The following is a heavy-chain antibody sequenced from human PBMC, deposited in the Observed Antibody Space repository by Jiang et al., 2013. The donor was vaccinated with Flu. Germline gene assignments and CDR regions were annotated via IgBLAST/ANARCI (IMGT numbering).Heavy chain of an antibody. CDR3: ARADDYFDSRGYYPDY. V-gene: IGHV3-33*01. CDR2: IWYDGSNE. D-gene: IGHD3-22*01. Sequence: LVESGGGVVQPGRSLRLSCAASGFIFSSYGMHWVRQAPGKGLEWVAVIWYDGSNEYYAESVKGRFTISRDNSKNTLYLQMNSLTAEDTAVYYCARADDYFDSRGYYPDYWGQGTLVTVSS. CDR1: GFIFSSYG. J-gene: IGHJ4*02.